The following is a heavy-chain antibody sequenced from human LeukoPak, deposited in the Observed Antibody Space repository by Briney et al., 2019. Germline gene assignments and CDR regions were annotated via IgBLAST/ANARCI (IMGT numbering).Heavy chain of an antibody. J-gene: IGHJ4*02. CDR2: ISSSATTI. CDR1: GFTFSSYE. V-gene: IGHV3-48*03. Sequence: GGSLRLSCAASGFTFSSYEMNWVRQAPGKGLEWVSYISSSATTIYYADSVKGRFTISRDNAKSSLYLQMNSLRAEDTAVYYCARGGMVPDWGQGTLVTVSS. D-gene: IGHD4/OR15-4a*01. CDR3: ARGGMVPD.